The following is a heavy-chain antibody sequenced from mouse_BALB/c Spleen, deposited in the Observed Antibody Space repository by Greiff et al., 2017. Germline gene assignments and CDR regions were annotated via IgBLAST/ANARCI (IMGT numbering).Heavy chain of an antibody. D-gene: IGHD2-1*01. Sequence: EVQLQQSGAELVRSGASVKLSCTASGFNIKDYYMHWVKQRPEQGLEWIGWIDPENGDTEYAPKFQGKATMTADTSSNTAYLQLSSLTSEDTAVYYCTYGNYVTFAYWGQGTLVTVSA. CDR2: IDPENGDT. V-gene: IGHV14-4*02. CDR1: GFNIKDYY. J-gene: IGHJ3*01. CDR3: TYGNYVTFAY.